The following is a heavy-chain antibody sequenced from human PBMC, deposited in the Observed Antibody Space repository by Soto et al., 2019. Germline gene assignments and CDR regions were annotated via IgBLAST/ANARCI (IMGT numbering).Heavy chain of an antibody. J-gene: IGHJ4*02. CDR3: VYNSGGYYGR. CDR1: GFTFSNFA. V-gene: IGHV3-23*01. Sequence: EVQLLESGGGLVQPGGSLRLSCAASGFTFSNFAMSWVRQAPGKGLEWVSVISGSGGSTYYADSVKGRFTISRDNSKNTLYLQMNSLRAEDTAVYYCVYNSGGYYGRWGQGTLVTVSS. CDR2: ISGSGGST. D-gene: IGHD3-22*01.